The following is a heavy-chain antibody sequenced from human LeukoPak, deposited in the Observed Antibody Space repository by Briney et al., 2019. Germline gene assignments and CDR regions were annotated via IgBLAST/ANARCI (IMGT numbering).Heavy chain of an antibody. Sequence: SETLSLTCTVSGGSISSYYWSWIRQPAGKGLEWIGRIYTSGSTNYNPSLKSRVTMSVDTSKNQFSLKLSAVTAADTAVYYCARDVRYCSSTSCQGGFDPWGQGTLVTVSS. J-gene: IGHJ5*02. CDR1: GGSISSYY. V-gene: IGHV4-4*07. D-gene: IGHD2-2*01. CDR3: ARDVRYCSSTSCQGGFDP. CDR2: IYTSGST.